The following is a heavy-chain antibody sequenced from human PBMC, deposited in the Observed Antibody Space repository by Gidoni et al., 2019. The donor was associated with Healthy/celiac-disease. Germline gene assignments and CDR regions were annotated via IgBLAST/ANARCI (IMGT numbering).Heavy chain of an antibody. CDR2: IYYSGST. V-gene: IGHV4-59*01. CDR1: GGSISSYY. Sequence: QVQLQESGPGLVKPSETLSLTCTVSGGSISSYYWSWIRQPPRKGLEWLWYIYYSGSTNYNPSLKSRVTISVDTSKNQFSLKLSSVTAADTAVYYCARAGDWNDGVDYWGQGTLVTVSS. D-gene: IGHD1-1*01. CDR3: ARAGDWNDGVDY. J-gene: IGHJ4*02.